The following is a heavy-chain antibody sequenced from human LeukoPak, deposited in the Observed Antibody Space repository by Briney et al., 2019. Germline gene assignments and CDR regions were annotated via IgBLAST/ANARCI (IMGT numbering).Heavy chain of an antibody. CDR2: IIPILGIA. D-gene: IGHD4-23*01. J-gene: IGHJ3*02. Sequence: SVRVSCKASGGTFSSYTISWVRQAPGQGLEWMGRIIPILGIANYAQKFQGRVTITADKSTSTAYMELSSLRSEDTAVYYCARGYGGNSVPPNDAFDIWGQGTMVTVSS. V-gene: IGHV1-69*02. CDR3: ARGYGGNSVPPNDAFDI. CDR1: GGTFSSYT.